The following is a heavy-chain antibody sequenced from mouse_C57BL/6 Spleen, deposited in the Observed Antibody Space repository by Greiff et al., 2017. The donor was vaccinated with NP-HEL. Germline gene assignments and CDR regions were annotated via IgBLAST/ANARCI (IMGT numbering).Heavy chain of an antibody. J-gene: IGHJ3*01. CDR2: IDPSDSET. V-gene: IGHV1-52*01. Sequence: QVQLKQPGAELVRPGSSVKLSCKASGYTFTSYWMHWVKQRPIQGLEWIGNIDPSDSETHYNQKFKDKATLTVDKSSSTAYMQLSSLTSEDSAVYYCARSIDYDGDWFAYWGQGTLVTVSA. D-gene: IGHD2-4*01. CDR3: ARSIDYDGDWFAY. CDR1: GYTFTSYW.